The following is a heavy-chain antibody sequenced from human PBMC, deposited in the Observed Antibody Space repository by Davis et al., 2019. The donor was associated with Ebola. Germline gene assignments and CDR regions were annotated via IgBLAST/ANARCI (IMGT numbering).Heavy chain of an antibody. D-gene: IGHD4-17*01. Sequence: AASVKVSCKASGYTFTSYGISWVRQAPGQGLEWMGWISAYNGNTSYAQKFQGRVTMTRDTSTSTVYMELSSLRSEDTAVYYCARSPTSLRGAYWGQGTLVTVSS. CDR1: GYTFTSYG. J-gene: IGHJ4*02. CDR2: ISAYNGNT. V-gene: IGHV1-18*01. CDR3: ARSPTSLRGAY.